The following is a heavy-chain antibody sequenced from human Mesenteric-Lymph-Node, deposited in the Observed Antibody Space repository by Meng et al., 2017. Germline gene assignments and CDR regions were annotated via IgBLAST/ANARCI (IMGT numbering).Heavy chain of an antibody. CDR2: IWPGDSDT. CDR1: GYSFTDYW. Sequence: KVSCKGFGYSFTDYWIGWVRQMPGKGLEWMGVIWPGDSDTRYSPSFQGQVTISADKSIHTAYLQWSSLKASDTATYYCARNLGRISSGWLSIDYWGQGALVTVSS. V-gene: IGHV5-51*01. D-gene: IGHD3-22*01. J-gene: IGHJ4*02. CDR3: ARNLGRISSGWLSIDY.